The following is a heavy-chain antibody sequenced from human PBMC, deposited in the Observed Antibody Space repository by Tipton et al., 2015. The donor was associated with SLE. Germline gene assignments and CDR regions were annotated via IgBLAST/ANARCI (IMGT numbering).Heavy chain of an antibody. D-gene: IGHD3-3*01. J-gene: IGHJ3*02. CDR2: IYYSGST. CDR1: GGSISSYY. V-gene: IGHV4-59*12. CDR3: ARGRGWYDFWSGYYSGAFDI. Sequence: TLSLTCTVSGGSISSYYWSWIRQPPGKGLEWIGYIYYSGSTNYNPSLKSRVTISVDTSKNQFSLKLSSVTAADTAVYYCARGRGWYDFWSGYYSGAFDIWGQGTMVTVSS.